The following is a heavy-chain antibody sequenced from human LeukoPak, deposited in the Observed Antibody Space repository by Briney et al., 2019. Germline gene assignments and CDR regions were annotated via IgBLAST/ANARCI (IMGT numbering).Heavy chain of an antibody. V-gene: IGHV3-53*01. J-gene: IGHJ6*03. CDR2: IYSNGNT. CDR3: ASSAAPPPDTHYYYMNV. Sequence: GGSLRLSCEASGFTVSSTYTSWVRQAPGKGLEWVSAIYSNGNTYYTDSVKGRFTISRDNSRNTLDLQMDSLRAEDTAVYYCASSAAPPPDTHYYYMNVWGKGNTVTVSS. CDR1: GFTVSSTY. D-gene: IGHD1-14*01.